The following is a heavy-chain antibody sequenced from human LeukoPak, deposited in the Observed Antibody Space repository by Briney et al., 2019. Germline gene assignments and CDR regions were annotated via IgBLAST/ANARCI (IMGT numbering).Heavy chain of an antibody. V-gene: IGHV3-21*01. J-gene: IGHJ5*02. Sequence: PGGSLRLSCTASGFTFSSYSMNWVRQAPGKGLEWVSSISTSSSYIYYADSVKGRFTISRDNARNSLYLQMNTLRAEDTAVYSCARGADGVSSNSRGWFDPWDQGTLVTVSS. CDR2: ISTSSSYI. CDR3: ARGADGVSSNSRGWFDP. D-gene: IGHD2-15*01. CDR1: GFTFSSYS.